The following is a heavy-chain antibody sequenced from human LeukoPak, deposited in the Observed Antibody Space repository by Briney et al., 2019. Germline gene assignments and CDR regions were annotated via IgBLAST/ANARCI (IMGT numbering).Heavy chain of an antibody. D-gene: IGHD3-10*01. V-gene: IGHV3-21*01. CDR3: ARDLMGLWFGGPDY. CDR2: ISSSSSYI. Sequence: NPGGSLRLSCAASGFTFSSYSMSWVRQAPGKGLEWVSSISSSSSYIYYADSVKGRFTISRDNAKNSLYLQMNSLRAEDTAVYYCARDLMGLWFGGPDYWGQGTLVTVSS. J-gene: IGHJ4*02. CDR1: GFTFSSYS.